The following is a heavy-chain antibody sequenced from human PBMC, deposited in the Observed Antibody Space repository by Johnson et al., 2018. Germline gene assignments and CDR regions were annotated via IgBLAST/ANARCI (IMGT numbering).Heavy chain of an antibody. Sequence: VQLVQSGGGLVQPGRSLRLSCAASGFTFDDYAMHWVRQAPGKGLEWVSGISWNSGSIGYAASVKGRFTISRDNAKNSLYLQMNSLRAEATAVYYCARDLGGSSSWYYYYYMDVWGKGTTVTVSS. V-gene: IGHV3-9*01. D-gene: IGHD6-13*01. CDR2: ISWNSGSI. CDR3: ARDLGGSSSWYYYYYMDV. CDR1: GFTFDDYA. J-gene: IGHJ6*03.